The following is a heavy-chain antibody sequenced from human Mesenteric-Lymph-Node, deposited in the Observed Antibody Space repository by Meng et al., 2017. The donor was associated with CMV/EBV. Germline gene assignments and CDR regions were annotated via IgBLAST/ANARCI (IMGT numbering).Heavy chain of an antibody. D-gene: IGHD2-21*01. CDR2: INPKSGDT. J-gene: IGHJ4*02. CDR1: GYSFTGYY. V-gene: IGHV1-2*02. CDR3: ALLGDQDY. Sequence: ASVKVSCKASGYSFTGYYIHWVRQAPGQGLEWMGWINPKSGDTKYAQKLQGRVTMTRDTSISTAYMEVGSLRSDDTAVYYCALLGDQDYWGQGTPVTVSS.